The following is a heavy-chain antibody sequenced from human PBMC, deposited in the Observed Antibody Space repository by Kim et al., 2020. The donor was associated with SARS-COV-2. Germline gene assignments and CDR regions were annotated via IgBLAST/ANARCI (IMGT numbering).Heavy chain of an antibody. CDR2: GT. Sequence: GTNYNPSLKSRVTISTDTSKDQFSLQLSSVTAAGTAVYYCARGNLYYGLDVWGQGTTVAVSS. CDR3: ARGNLYYGLDV. D-gene: IGHD1-20*01. V-gene: IGHV4-34*01. J-gene: IGHJ6*02.